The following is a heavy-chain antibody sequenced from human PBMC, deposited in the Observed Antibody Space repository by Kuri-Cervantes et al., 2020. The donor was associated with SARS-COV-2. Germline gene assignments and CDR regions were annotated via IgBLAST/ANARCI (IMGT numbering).Heavy chain of an antibody. CDR1: GFSFSTNV. V-gene: IGHV3-23*01. D-gene: IGHD3-3*01. CDR2: MSGSGAST. Sequence: GGSLRLSCAASGFSFSTNVMAWVRQAPGKGLEWVPTMSGSGASTHYADSVKGRFTISRDNSKNTLYLEMNSLRAEDTAVYYCARDGSPRVWSGYYTDYWGQGTLVTVSS. CDR3: ARDGSPRVWSGYYTDY. J-gene: IGHJ4*02.